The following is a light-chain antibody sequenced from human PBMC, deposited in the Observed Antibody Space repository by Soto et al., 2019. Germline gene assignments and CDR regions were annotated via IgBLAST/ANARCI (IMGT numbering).Light chain of an antibody. V-gene: IGLV2-8*01. CDR2: EVT. Sequence: QSALTQPPSASGFPGQSVTISCTRTSSDVGGYNYVSWYQQYPGRAPKLMIYEVTKRPSGVPDRFSGSKSGNTASLTVSGLQAEDEADYYCSSYAASNNFYFVFGGGTKVTVL. CDR3: SSYAASNNFYFV. J-gene: IGLJ3*02. CDR1: SSDVGGYNY.